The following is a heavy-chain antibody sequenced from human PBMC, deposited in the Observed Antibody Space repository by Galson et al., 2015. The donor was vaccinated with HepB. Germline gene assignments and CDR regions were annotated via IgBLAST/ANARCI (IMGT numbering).Heavy chain of an antibody. J-gene: IGHJ4*02. V-gene: IGHV3-21*01. CDR2: ISSGGSNK. D-gene: IGHD3-10*01. CDR1: GFTFSSYA. CDR3: ARAQWFGWRFDH. Sequence: SLRLSCAASGFTFSSYAMNWVRQAPGKGLEWVSAISSGGSNKYYADSVKGRFTISRDNSKNSLYLQMNSLRAEDTAVYYCARAQWFGWRFDHWGQGTLVTVSS.